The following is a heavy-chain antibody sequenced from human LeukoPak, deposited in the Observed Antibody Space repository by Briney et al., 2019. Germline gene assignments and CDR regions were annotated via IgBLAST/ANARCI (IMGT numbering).Heavy chain of an antibody. CDR2: VYYSGTT. J-gene: IGHJ5*02. V-gene: IGHV4-39*02. CDR1: DGSISSGYYY. Sequence: SETLSLTCSVSDGSISSGYYYWAWIRQPPGKGPEWIGSVYYSGTTYPNPSLKSRATMSVDKSKNLVFLRLMSVTAADTAVYYCARVGHRKAAAGVFDQWGQGTLVTVSS. CDR3: ARVGHRKAAAGVFDQ. D-gene: IGHD6-13*01.